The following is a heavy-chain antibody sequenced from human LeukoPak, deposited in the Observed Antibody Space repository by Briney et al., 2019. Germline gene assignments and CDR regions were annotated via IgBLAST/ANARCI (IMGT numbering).Heavy chain of an antibody. V-gene: IGHV3-66*01. J-gene: IGHJ4*02. CDR3: ARDGRDPGPLDY. D-gene: IGHD2-21*02. CDR2: IYSGVST. Sequence: PGGSLRLSCAASGFTVSSNYMSWVRQAPGKGLEWVSIIYSGVSTYYADSVEGRFTISKDNSKDTLYLQMNSLRVEDTAVYYCARDGRDPGPLDYWGQGTLVTVSS. CDR1: GFTVSSNY.